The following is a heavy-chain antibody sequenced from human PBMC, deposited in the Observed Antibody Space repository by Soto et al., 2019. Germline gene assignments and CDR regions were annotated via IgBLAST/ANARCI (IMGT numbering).Heavy chain of an antibody. CDR2: IIPTFGTP. J-gene: IGHJ4*02. CDR3: AIKRSAQYFDF. CDR1: GGTFSSHG. V-gene: IGHV1-69*06. Sequence: QVQLVQSGTVVQRRGSSVKVSCQASGGTFSSHGMAWVRQAPGQGLDWMGGIIPTFGTPTYAPEFQGRVTFPSATSTHTADLELSSLRSAARRVYYWAIKRSAQYFDFWCSGTLITVSS. D-gene: IGHD1-26*01.